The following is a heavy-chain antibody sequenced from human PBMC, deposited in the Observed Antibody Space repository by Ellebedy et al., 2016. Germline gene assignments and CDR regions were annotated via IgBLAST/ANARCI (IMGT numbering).Heavy chain of an antibody. CDR3: AKDNYGVDV. D-gene: IGHD3-10*01. CDR2: INPTSGRT. J-gene: IGHJ6*02. V-gene: IGHV1-2*06. CDR1: RFTFTAYY. Sequence: ASVTVSCXTSRFTFTAYYIHWVRQAPGQGLEWMGRINPTSGRTNYPQRFQDRVILTRDTSITTAYMELTGLRADDTAVYYCAKDNYGVDVWGQGTTVIVSS.